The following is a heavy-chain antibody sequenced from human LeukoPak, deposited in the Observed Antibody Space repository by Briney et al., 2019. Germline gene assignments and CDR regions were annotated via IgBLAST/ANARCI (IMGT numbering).Heavy chain of an antibody. CDR2: INHSGST. CDR3: ARGSTFRTIHAFDI. Sequence: PSETLSLTCAVYGGSFSGYYWSWIRQPPGKGLEWIGEINHSGSTNYNPSLKSRVTISVDTSKNQFSLKLSSVTAADTAVYYCARGSTFRTIHAFDIWGQGTMVTVSS. CDR1: GGSFSGYY. D-gene: IGHD5-24*01. J-gene: IGHJ3*02. V-gene: IGHV4-34*01.